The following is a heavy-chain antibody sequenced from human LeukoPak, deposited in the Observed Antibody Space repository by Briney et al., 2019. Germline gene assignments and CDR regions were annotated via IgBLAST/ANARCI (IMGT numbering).Heavy chain of an antibody. J-gene: IGHJ4*02. CDR2: VYSDGTT. Sequence: GGSLRLSCAASGFTVSDSYMSWVRQAPGKGLEWVSVVYSDGTTYHADSVKGRFTISRENAKNSLYLQMNSLRAEDTAVYYCARVVASRRAYYFDYWGQGTLVTVSS. CDR3: ARVVASRRAYYFDY. V-gene: IGHV3-53*01. CDR1: GFTVSDSY.